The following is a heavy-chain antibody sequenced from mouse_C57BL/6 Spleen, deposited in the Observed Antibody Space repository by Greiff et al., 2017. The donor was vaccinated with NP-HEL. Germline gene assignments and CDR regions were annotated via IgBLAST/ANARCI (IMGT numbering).Heavy chain of an antibody. D-gene: IGHD3-2*02. J-gene: IGHJ2*01. CDR2: INPYNGGT. CDR1: GYTFTDYY. V-gene: IGHV1-19*01. CDR3: ARKAQVQYYFDY. Sequence: VQLQQSGPVLVKPGASVKMSCKASGYTFTDYYMNWVRQSHGKSLEWIGVINPYNGGTSYNQKFKGKATLTVDKSSSTAYMELNSLTSEDSAVYYCARKAQVQYYFDYWGQGTTLTVSS.